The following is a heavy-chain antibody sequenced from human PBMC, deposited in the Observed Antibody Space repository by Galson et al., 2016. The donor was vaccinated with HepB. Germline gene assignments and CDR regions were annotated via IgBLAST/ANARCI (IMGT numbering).Heavy chain of an antibody. CDR1: GFTFSDYG. V-gene: IGHV3-23*01. CDR3: WRDLGGIMFDY. J-gene: IGHJ4*02. CDR2: MAGGGGNT. D-gene: IGHD3-16*02. Sequence: SLRLSCAASGFTFSDYGMAWVRQAPGRGLEWVATMAGGGGNTHYPDSVKGRFTISRDNSKSTLSLQMNSLRAEDTALYCCWRDLGGIMFDYWGQGTLVTVSS.